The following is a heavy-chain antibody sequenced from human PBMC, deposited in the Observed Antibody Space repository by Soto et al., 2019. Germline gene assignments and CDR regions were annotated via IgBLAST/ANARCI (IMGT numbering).Heavy chain of an antibody. CDR1: GFTFSSYG. V-gene: IGHV3-33*01. J-gene: IGHJ4*02. CDR2: IWYDGSNK. D-gene: IGHD2-21*02. CDR3: AREAPIVVVTASFLDY. Sequence: PGWSLRLSCAASGFTFSSYGMHLVRKAPGKGLEWVAVIWYDGSNKYYADSVKGRFTSSRDNSKNTLYLQMNSLRAEDTAVYYCAREAPIVVVTASFLDYWGQGTLVTVS.